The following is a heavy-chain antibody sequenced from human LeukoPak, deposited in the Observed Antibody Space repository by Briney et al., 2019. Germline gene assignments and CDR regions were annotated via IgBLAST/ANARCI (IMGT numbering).Heavy chain of an antibody. Sequence: GGSLRLSCAASGFTFSNYWMHWARQLPGKGLVWVSRISPTGSTTSYADSVKGRFTVSRDNAKNTLYLQVNDLRAEDTAVYYCARGPNSNWSGLDFWGQGTLLTVSS. V-gene: IGHV3-74*01. J-gene: IGHJ4*02. CDR2: ISPTGSTT. CDR1: GFTFSNYW. D-gene: IGHD6-6*01. CDR3: ARGPNSNWSGLDF.